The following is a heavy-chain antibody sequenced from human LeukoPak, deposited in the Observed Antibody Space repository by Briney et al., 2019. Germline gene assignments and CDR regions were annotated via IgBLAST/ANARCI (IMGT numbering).Heavy chain of an antibody. D-gene: IGHD2-15*01. CDR2: ISSSSTI. Sequence: WGSLRLSCAASGFTFSSYSMSWVSQAPGKGLEWVSYISSSSTIYYADSLKGRFTVSRDNSKNTVYLQMNSLRDEDTAVYFCARENQSGRTPFDYWGHGSLVTVSS. CDR1: GFTFSSYS. V-gene: IGHV3-48*02. J-gene: IGHJ4*01. CDR3: ARENQSGRTPFDY.